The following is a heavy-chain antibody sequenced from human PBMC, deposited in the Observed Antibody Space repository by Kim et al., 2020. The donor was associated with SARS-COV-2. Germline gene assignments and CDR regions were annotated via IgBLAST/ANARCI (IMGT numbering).Heavy chain of an antibody. Sequence: SETLSLTCAVSGGSISSGGYSWSWIRQPPGKGLEWIGYIYHSGSTYYNPSLKSRVTISVDRSKNQFSLKLSSVTAADTAVYYCARGYDHVEMATIRWRREYYFDYWGQGTLVTVSS. CDR2: IYHSGST. D-gene: IGHD4-17*01. CDR3: ARGYDHVEMATIRWRREYYFDY. V-gene: IGHV4-30-2*01. J-gene: IGHJ4*02. CDR1: GGSISSGGYS.